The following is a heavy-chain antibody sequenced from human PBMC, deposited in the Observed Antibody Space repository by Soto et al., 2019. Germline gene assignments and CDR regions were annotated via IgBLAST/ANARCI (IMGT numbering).Heavy chain of an antibody. CDR1: GFTFSSYW. J-gene: IGHJ4*02. V-gene: IGHV3-7*03. Sequence: EVQLVESGGGLVQPGRSLRLSCAASGFTFSSYWMSWVRQAPGRGLEWMANIKYDGSEKYYVDSVKGRLTISRDNAKNSLYLQMNSLRAEDTAVYYCASSPHKDSRPDYWGQGTLVTVSS. CDR2: IKYDGSEK. D-gene: IGHD3-22*01. CDR3: ASSPHKDSRPDY.